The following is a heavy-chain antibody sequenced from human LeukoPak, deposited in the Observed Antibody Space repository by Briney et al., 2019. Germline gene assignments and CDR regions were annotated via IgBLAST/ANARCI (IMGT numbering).Heavy chain of an antibody. V-gene: IGHV3-15*01. CDR3: AREAAAGMHIDY. CDR1: GFTFSNAW. CDR2: IKSKTDGGTT. D-gene: IGHD6-13*01. J-gene: IGHJ4*02. Sequence: GGSLRLSCAASGFTFSNAWMSWVRQAPGKGLEWVGRIKSKTDGGTTDYAAPVKGRFTISRDDSKNTLYLQMNSLRAEDTAVYYCAREAAAGMHIDYWGQGTLVTVSS.